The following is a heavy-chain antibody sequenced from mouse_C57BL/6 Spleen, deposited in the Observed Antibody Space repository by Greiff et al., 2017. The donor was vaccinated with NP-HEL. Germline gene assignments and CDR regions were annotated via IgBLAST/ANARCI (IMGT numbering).Heavy chain of an antibody. CDR1: GYTFTSYW. J-gene: IGHJ4*01. CDR2: IYPGSGST. D-gene: IGHD2-1*01. V-gene: IGHV1-55*01. CDR3: AKYGNYGGDALEY. Sequence: QVQLKQSGAELVKPGASVKMSCKASGYTFTSYWITWVKQRPGQGLEWIGDIYPGSGSTNYNEKFKSKATLTVDKSSSTAYMQLSSLTSEDSAVYYCAKYGNYGGDALEYWGQGTSVTVSS.